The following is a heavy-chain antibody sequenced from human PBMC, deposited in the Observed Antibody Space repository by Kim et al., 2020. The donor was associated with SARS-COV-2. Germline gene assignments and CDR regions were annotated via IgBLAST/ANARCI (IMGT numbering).Heavy chain of an antibody. V-gene: IGHV3-33*01. CDR3: ARGWTAGAVEGDS. CDR1: GFSFHTFG. D-gene: IGHD2-21*02. Sequence: GGSLRLSCAASGFSFHTFGMHWVRQAPGKGLEWVALIWYDGSRKYYANSAKGRFTISRDNSKNMLYLQVDSLRAEDTAVYYCARGWTAGAVEGDSWGQGT. J-gene: IGHJ4*02. CDR2: IWYDGSRK.